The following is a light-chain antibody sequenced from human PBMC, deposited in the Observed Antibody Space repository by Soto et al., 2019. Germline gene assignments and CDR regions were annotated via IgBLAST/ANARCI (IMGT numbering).Light chain of an antibody. CDR3: QQYGSSPYA. CDR2: DAS. Sequence: EIVLTQSPGTLSLSPGERATLSCRASQSVTDSYLAWYQHKPGQAPRPLIYDASTRATAIPDRFSGGGSGTDFTLTISSLEPEDFAVYYCQQYGSSPYAFGQGTKLEI. V-gene: IGKV3-20*01. J-gene: IGKJ2*01. CDR1: QSVTDSY.